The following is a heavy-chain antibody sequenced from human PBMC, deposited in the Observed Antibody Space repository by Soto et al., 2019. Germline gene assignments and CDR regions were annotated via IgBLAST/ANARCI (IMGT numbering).Heavy chain of an antibody. Sequence: GGSLRLSCAASGFTFSSYGMHWVRQAPGKGLEWVAVISYDGSNKYYADSVKGRFTISRDNSKNTLYLQMNSLRAEDTAVYYCAKGSGIAAPGAPHDYYYGMDVWGQGTTVTVSS. CDR1: GFTFSSYG. V-gene: IGHV3-30*18. CDR3: AKGSGIAAPGAPHDYYYGMDV. CDR2: ISYDGSNK. D-gene: IGHD6-6*01. J-gene: IGHJ6*02.